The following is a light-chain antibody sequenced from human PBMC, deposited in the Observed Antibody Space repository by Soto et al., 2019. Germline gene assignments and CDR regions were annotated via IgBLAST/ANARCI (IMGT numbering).Light chain of an antibody. Sequence: QSALTQPPSASGSPGQSVTIPCTGTYSDXGAYSYVSWYQQRPGEAPKLIIYEVSKRTSGVPDRIFDSNSDNTASLTVSVVHADDEANYYCSSFKATNSFVFGTGTQGHR. J-gene: IGLJ1*01. CDR3: SSFKATNSFV. V-gene: IGLV2-8*01. CDR2: EVS. CDR1: YSDXGAYSY.